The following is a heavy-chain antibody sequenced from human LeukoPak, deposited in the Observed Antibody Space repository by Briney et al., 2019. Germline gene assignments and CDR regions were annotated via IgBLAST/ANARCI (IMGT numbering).Heavy chain of an antibody. D-gene: IGHD3-10*01. CDR2: ISYDGSNK. CDR3: AKDKWFGELYTVDY. Sequence: GGSLRLSCAASGFTFSSYGMHWVRQAPGKGLEWVAVISYDGSNKYYADSVKGRLTISRDNSKNTLYLQMNSLRAEDTAVYYCAKDKWFGELYTVDYWGQGTLVTVSS. CDR1: GFTFSSYG. J-gene: IGHJ4*02. V-gene: IGHV3-30*18.